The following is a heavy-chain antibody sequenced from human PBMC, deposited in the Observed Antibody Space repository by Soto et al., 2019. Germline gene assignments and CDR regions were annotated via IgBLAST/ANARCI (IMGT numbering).Heavy chain of an antibody. Sequence: SETLSLTCTVSGGSISSYYWSWIRQPPGKGLEWIGYVYYTGSTYYNPSLMSRLTIPVDTSKNQFSLKLTSVTAAETAVYYCVRTAREGAVAPHWFDRWGQGTQVTVSS. D-gene: IGHD2-21*02. J-gene: IGHJ5*02. V-gene: IGHV4-59*04. CDR3: VRTAREGAVAPHWFDR. CDR2: VYYTGST. CDR1: GGSISSYY.